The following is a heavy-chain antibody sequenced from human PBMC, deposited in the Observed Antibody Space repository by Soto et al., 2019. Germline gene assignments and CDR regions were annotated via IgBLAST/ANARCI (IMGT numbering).Heavy chain of an antibody. CDR1: GYTFTSYD. CDR2: ISAYNGNT. V-gene: IGHV1-18*01. D-gene: IGHD2-15*01. CDR3: ARIGYCSGGSCHAGALDI. Sequence: GASVKVSCKASGYTFTSYDISWVRQAPGQGLEWMGWISAYNGNTNYAQKLQGRVTMTTDTSTSTAYMELRSLRSDDTAVYYCARIGYCSGGSCHAGALDIWGQGTMVTVS. J-gene: IGHJ3*02.